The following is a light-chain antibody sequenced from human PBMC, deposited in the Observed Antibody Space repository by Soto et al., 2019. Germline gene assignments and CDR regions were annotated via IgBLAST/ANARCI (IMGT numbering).Light chain of an antibody. Sequence: EIVMTQSPATLSVSPGERATLSCRASQSVSSNLAWYQQKPGQAPRLLIYVASNRATGIPARFSGSGSGTEFTLTISSLQSEDFAVYYCQQYNNWPTYTFGQGTKLEIK. CDR3: QQYNNWPTYT. J-gene: IGKJ2*01. CDR1: QSVSSN. CDR2: VAS. V-gene: IGKV3-15*01.